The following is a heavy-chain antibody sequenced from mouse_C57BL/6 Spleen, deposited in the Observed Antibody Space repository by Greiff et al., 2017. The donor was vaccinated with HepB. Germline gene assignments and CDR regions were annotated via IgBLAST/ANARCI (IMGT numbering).Heavy chain of an antibody. CDR3: ARKAVVASYAMDY. CDR1: GYAFSSSW. D-gene: IGHD1-1*01. Sequence: VQLQQSGPELVKPGASVKISCKASGYAFSSSWMNWVKQRPGKGLEWIGRIYPGDGDTNYNGKFKGKATLTADKSSSTAYMQLRSLTSEDSAVYFCARKAVVASYAMDYWGQGTSVTVSS. CDR2: IYPGDGDT. J-gene: IGHJ4*01. V-gene: IGHV1-82*01.